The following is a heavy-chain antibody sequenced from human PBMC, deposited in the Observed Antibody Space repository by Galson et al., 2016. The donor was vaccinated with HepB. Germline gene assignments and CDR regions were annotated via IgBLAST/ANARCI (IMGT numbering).Heavy chain of an antibody. Sequence: SLRLSCAASGFTFSNAWMHWVRQAPGKGPEWVGRFKSQNDGGPIDYAAPVKGRFTISRDDSNNTRYLQMNSLQTEVSALYYCATDLCSLTSCYPFPLLRALHFWGQGTLVTVSS. D-gene: IGHD2-2*01. J-gene: IGHJ4*02. CDR2: FKSQNDGGPI. CDR1: GFTFSNAW. V-gene: IGHV3-15*01. CDR3: ATDLCSLTSCYPFPLLRALHF.